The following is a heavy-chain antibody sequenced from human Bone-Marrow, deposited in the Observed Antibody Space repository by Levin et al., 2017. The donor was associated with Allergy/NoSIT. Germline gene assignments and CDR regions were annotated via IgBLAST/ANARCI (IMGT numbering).Heavy chain of an antibody. J-gene: IGHJ4*02. D-gene: IGHD3-22*01. CDR3: ASYLNKSGYYRY. CDR2: IYHSGST. Sequence: PSETLSLTCAVSGGSISSGGYSWSWIRQPPGKGLEWIGYIYHSGSTYYNPSLKSRVTISVDRSKNQFSLKLSSVTAADTAVYYCASYLNKSGYYRYWGQGTLVTVSS. CDR1: GGSISSGGYS. V-gene: IGHV4-30-2*01.